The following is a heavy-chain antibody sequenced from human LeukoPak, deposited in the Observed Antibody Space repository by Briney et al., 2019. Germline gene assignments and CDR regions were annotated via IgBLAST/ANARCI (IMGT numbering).Heavy chain of an antibody. D-gene: IGHD3-22*01. CDR3: ARDLDYDSSGQAAY. J-gene: IGHJ4*02. V-gene: IGHV1-2*02. Sequence: GAAVKVSCKASGYTFTGYYMHWVRQAPGQGLEWMGWINSNRGDTKYAPKFQGRVTMTRDTSISTAYMELSSLRSEDTAVYYCARDLDYDSSGQAAYWGQGTLVTVSS. CDR2: INSNRGDT. CDR1: GYTFTGYY.